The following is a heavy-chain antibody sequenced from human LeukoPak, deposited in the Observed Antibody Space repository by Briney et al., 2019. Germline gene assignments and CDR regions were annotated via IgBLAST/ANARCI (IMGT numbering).Heavy chain of an antibody. CDR2: VTASAGNT. J-gene: IGHJ6*02. D-gene: IGHD3-10*01. Sequence: PRGSLRLSCAASRFTFSSYAMSWVRQAPGKGLEWVSAVTASAGNTYYADSVKGRFTISRDNSKNTLYLQVNSLRAEDTAVYYCAKGDYYGSGSTFKNGMDVWGQGTTVTVSS. V-gene: IGHV3-23*01. CDR3: AKGDYYGSGSTFKNGMDV. CDR1: RFTFSSYA.